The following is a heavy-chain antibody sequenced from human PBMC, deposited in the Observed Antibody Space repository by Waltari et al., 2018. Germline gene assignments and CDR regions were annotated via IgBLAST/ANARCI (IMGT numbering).Heavy chain of an antibody. Sequence: EVQLVESGGGLVKPGGYLRLSCAASGFTFSSYSMNWVRKAPGKGLEWVSSLSSSSSYIYYADSVKGRFTISRDNAKNSLYLQMNSLRAEDTAVYYCARVSIYGDYVDAFDIWGQGTMVTVSS. D-gene: IGHD4-17*01. CDR2: LSSSSSYI. CDR3: ARVSIYGDYVDAFDI. V-gene: IGHV3-21*01. J-gene: IGHJ3*02. CDR1: GFTFSSYS.